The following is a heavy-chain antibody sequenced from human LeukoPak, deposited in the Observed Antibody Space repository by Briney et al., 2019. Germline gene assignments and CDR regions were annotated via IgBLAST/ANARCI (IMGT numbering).Heavy chain of an antibody. CDR2: MSYDGGNK. CDR3: AKVGRNYGDYNGWFDP. D-gene: IGHD4-17*01. Sequence: GRRLRLSCAASGFILTDYGMHWVRQAPGKGLDWVAFMSYDGGNKYYADSVKGRFTISRDNSKNTLYLQMNTLRAEDTAVYYCAKVGRNYGDYNGWFDPWGQGTLVTVSS. J-gene: IGHJ5*02. CDR1: GFILTDYG. V-gene: IGHV3-30*18.